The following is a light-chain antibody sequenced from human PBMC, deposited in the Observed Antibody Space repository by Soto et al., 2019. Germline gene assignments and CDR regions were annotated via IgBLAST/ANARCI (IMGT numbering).Light chain of an antibody. CDR2: RNN. J-gene: IGLJ3*02. Sequence: QPVLTQPPSASGTPGQRVTISCSGSSSNIGSHYVYWYQQLLGTAPKLLIYRNNQRPSGVPDRFSGSKSGTSASLAISGPRSEDEADYYCAAWDDSLSGVVFGGGTQLTVL. V-gene: IGLV1-47*01. CDR3: AAWDDSLSGVV. CDR1: SSNIGSHY.